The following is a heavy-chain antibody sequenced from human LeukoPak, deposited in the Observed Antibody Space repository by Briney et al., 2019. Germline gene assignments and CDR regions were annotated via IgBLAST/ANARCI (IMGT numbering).Heavy chain of an antibody. CDR1: GYTFIGYY. V-gene: IGHV1-2*07. CDR2: INPKNGGA. D-gene: IGHD6-19*01. J-gene: IGHJ3*02. Sequence: GASVKVSCKTSGYTFIGYYMHWVRQAPGQGLEWMGWINPKNGGANYAPSFQGRVTMTRDRSISTVYMELNSLRAEDTAVYYCAREGGSSGWYLDAFDIWGQGTMVTVSS. CDR3: AREGGSSGWYLDAFDI.